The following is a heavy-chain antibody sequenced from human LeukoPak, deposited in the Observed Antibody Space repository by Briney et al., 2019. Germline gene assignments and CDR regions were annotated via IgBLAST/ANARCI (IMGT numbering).Heavy chain of an antibody. V-gene: IGHV4-4*07. D-gene: IGHD4-17*01. J-gene: IGHJ4*02. Sequence: KASETLSLTRTVSGGSINNYYWSWIRQPAGKGLEWIGRINASGRTNYNPSLKSRVTMSVDTSKNQFSLKVNSVTAADTAVYYCAREYGDFDYWGQGTLVTVSS. CDR1: GGSINNYY. CDR3: AREYGDFDY. CDR2: INASGRT.